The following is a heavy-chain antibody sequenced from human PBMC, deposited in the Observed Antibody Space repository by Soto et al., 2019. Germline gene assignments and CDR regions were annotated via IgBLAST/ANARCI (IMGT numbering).Heavy chain of an antibody. CDR3: ARDRPALLLTYYGMDV. CDR1: GGTFSSYA. V-gene: IGHV1-69*01. J-gene: IGHJ6*02. CDR2: IIPIFGTA. Sequence: QGQLVQSGAEVKKPGSSVKVSCKASGGTFSSYAISWVRQSPGQGLEWMGGIIPIFGTANYAQKFQGRVTITADESTSTAYMELSSLRSEDKAVYYCARDRPALLLTYYGMDVWGQGTTVTVSS. D-gene: IGHD2-15*01.